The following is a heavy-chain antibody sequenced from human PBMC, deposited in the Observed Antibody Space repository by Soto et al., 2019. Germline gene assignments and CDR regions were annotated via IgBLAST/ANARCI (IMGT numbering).Heavy chain of an antibody. V-gene: IGHV4-34*01. Sequence: QVQLQQWGAGLLKPSETLSLTCAVYGGSFSGYYWSWIRQPPGKGLEWIGEINHSGSTNYHPSLNSRVTRSVDTSKNQFSLKLSSVTAADTAVYYCARGARGYYGMDVWFQGTTVTVSS. CDR1: GGSFSGYY. J-gene: IGHJ6*02. CDR3: ARGARGYYGMDV. CDR2: INHSGST.